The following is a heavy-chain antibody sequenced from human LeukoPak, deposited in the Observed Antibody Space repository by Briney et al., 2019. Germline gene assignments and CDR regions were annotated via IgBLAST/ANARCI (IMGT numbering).Heavy chain of an antibody. J-gene: IGHJ2*01. CDR2: ISYSGST. V-gene: IGHV4-59*01. CDR1: GGSISSYY. D-gene: IGHD6-19*01. CDR3: ARDYTAVAADWFFDL. Sequence: PSETLSLTCTVSGGSISSYYWGWIRQPPGKGLEWIGYISYSGSTNYNPSLKSRVTISVDTSKNQFSLNLSSVTAADTAVYYCARDYTAVAADWFFDLWGRGTLVTVSS.